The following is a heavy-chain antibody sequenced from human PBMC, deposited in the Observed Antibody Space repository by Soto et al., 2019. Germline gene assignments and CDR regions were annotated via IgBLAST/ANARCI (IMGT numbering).Heavy chain of an antibody. V-gene: IGHV4-39*01. CDR2: VYYSGGT. D-gene: IGHD6-25*01. CDR3: ARHEAGWYFDS. CDR1: GGSIDNSHSF. J-gene: IGHJ4*02. Sequence: SETLSLTCDVSGGSIDNSHSFWGWVRQPPGRGLEFLGSVYYSGGTYYNPSLKSRVTVSVDTSKNQFSLKLRSVTAADTAVYYCARHEAGWYFDSWGQGTLVTVSS.